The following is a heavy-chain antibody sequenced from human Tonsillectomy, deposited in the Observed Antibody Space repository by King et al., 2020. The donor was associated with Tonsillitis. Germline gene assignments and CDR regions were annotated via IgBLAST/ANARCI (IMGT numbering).Heavy chain of an antibody. D-gene: IGHD3-3*01. CDR2: ISSSDTTI. CDR1: GFSFSDYY. CDR3: ASGFWSGSGFEH. Sequence: HVQLVESGGGLVKPGGSLRLSCEASGFSFSDYYMSWIRQAPGKGLEWVSYISSSDTTIYYADSVKGRFTISRDNAKNSLYLQMQSLRAEDTAVYYCASGFWSGSGFEHWGQGTLVTVSS. J-gene: IGHJ4*02. V-gene: IGHV3-11*01.